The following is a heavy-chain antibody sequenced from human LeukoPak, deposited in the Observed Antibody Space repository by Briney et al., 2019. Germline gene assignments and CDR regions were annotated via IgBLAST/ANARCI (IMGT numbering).Heavy chain of an antibody. CDR1: GFTFSSYG. J-gene: IGHJ4*02. CDR3: ANQGWSGLFDY. V-gene: IGHV3-23*01. CDR2: ISGSGGST. Sequence: GGSLRLSCAASGFTFSSYGMSWVRQAPGKGLEWVSAISGSGGSTYYADSVKGRFTISRDNSKNTLYLQMNSLRAEDTAVYYCANQGWSGLFDYWGQGTLVTVSS. D-gene: IGHD2-15*01.